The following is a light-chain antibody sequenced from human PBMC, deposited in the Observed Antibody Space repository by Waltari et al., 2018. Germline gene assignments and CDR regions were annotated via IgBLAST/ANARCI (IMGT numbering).Light chain of an antibody. CDR2: EVP. Sequence: QSALTQPPSVSGSPGQSVTISCTGTSSDVGSFNRVSWYQQPPGTAPNLIIDEVPYRPSGVPDRFSGSRSGNTASLTISGLQAEDEADYYCSSFTNSNTWVFGGGTKLTVL. V-gene: IGLV2-18*02. J-gene: IGLJ3*02. CDR3: SSFTNSNTWV. CDR1: SSDVGSFNR.